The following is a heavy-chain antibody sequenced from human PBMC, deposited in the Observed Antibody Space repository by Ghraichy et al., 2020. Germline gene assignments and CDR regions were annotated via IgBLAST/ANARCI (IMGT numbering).Heavy chain of an antibody. Sequence: SVKVSCKASGGTFSSYAISWVRQAPGQGLEWMGGIIPIFGTANYAQKFQSRVTITADESTSTAYMELSSLRSEDTAVYYCARDLAARQPEEYYYYYYMDVWGKGTTVTVSS. J-gene: IGHJ6*03. CDR3: ARDLAARQPEEYYYYYYMDV. D-gene: IGHD6-6*01. CDR2: IIPIFGTA. CDR1: GGTFSSYA. V-gene: IGHV1-69*13.